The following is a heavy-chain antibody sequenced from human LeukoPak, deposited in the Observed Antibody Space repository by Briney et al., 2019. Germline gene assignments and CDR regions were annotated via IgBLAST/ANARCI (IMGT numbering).Heavy chain of an antibody. CDR3: AKDHGFGSGFLF. V-gene: IGHV3-30*02. J-gene: IGHJ4*02. Sequence: PGGSLRLSCAVSGFTFSANNMHWVRQAPGKGLEWVAFVRSDGNVTKYLDSIEGRFTISRDNSKNILYLQLSDVRPDDSAVYFCAKDHGFGSGFLFGGQGTVVTVSS. CDR2: VRSDGNVT. D-gene: IGHD3-3*01. CDR1: GFTFSANN.